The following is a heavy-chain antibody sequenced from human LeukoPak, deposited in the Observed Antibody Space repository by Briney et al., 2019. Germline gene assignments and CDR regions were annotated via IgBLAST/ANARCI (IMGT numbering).Heavy chain of an antibody. CDR2: INTDGSGT. J-gene: IGHJ4*02. CDR1: GFTFSSTW. V-gene: IGHV3-74*01. Sequence: GGSLRLSCAASGFTFSSTWMHWVRQAPGKGLLWVARINTDGSGTIYADSVKGRFTISRDNVKNTLYLQMDSLRAEDTAVYYCATSPSTESHWGQGTLVTVSS. D-gene: IGHD5/OR15-5a*01. CDR3: ATSPSTESH.